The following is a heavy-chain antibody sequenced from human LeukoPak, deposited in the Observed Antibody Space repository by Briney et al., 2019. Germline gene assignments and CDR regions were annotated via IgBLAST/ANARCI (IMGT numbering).Heavy chain of an antibody. CDR1: GFIFRNYW. J-gene: IGHJ4*02. Sequence: GGSLRLSCAAAGFIFRNYWMGWVRQAPGKGLEWVANINEDGSEKYYVDSVKGRFIISRDNAKNSLSLQVSSLRAEDTAVYYCTRGGATSSWYWFFWGQGTLVTVSS. D-gene: IGHD6-13*01. V-gene: IGHV3-7*01. CDR2: INEDGSEK. CDR3: TRGGATSSWYWFF.